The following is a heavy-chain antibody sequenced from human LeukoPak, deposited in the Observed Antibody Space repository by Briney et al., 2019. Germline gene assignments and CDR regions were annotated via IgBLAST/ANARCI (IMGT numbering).Heavy chain of an antibody. Sequence: PGGSLRLSCTPSGFTFEDYAMHWVRQAPGKGLEWVALISFDGGNIYYADPVKGRFTISRDNSNNMLYLQMDSLRGDDTAVYYCARDPPFRTGWSQNFFDFWGQGTLVTVSS. CDR3: ARDPPFRTGWSQNFFDF. V-gene: IGHV3-30*04. CDR2: ISFDGGNI. CDR1: GFTFEDYA. D-gene: IGHD6-19*01. J-gene: IGHJ4*02.